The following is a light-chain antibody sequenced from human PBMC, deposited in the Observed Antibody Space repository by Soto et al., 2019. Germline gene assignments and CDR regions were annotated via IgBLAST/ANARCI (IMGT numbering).Light chain of an antibody. CDR1: SSDVGGYNY. Sequence: VLTQPASVSGSPGQSITISCTGTSSDVGGYNYVSWYQQHPGKAPKFMIYDVSNRPSGVSNRFSGSKSGNTASLTISGLQAEDEADYYCCSYTTSNTRQIVFGTGTKLTVL. V-gene: IGLV2-14*01. CDR2: DVS. J-gene: IGLJ1*01. CDR3: CSYTTSNTRQIV.